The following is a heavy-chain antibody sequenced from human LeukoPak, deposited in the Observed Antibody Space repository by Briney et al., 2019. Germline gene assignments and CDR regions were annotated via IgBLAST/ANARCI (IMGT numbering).Heavy chain of an antibody. CDR1: GYTFTGYY. D-gene: IGHD3-10*01. J-gene: IGHJ5*02. CDR2: INPNSGGT. Sequence: ASVKVSCKASGYTFTGYYMHWVRQAPGQGPEWMGWINPNSGGTNYAQKFQGRVTMTRDTSISTAYMELSRLRSDDTAVYYCARGSSITMVRGVIITHWFDPWGQGTLVTVSS. CDR3: ARGSSITMVRGVIITHWFDP. V-gene: IGHV1-2*02.